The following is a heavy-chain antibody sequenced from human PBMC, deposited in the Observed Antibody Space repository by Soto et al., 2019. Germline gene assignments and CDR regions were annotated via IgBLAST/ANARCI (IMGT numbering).Heavy chain of an antibody. CDR1: GYTFTSYY. Sequence: ASVKVSCKASGYTFTSYYMHWVRHAPGQGLEWMGIINPSGGSTSYAQKFQGRVTMTRDTSTSTVYMELSSLRSEDTAVYYCAGTAEQHWDGYYCDGMDVCGQGSTDTVSS. D-gene: IGHD6-13*01. CDR2: INPSGGST. J-gene: IGHJ6*02. V-gene: IGHV1-46*01. CDR3: AGTAEQHWDGYYCDGMDV.